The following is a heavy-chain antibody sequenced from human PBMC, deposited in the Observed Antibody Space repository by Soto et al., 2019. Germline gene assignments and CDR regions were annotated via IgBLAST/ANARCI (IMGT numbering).Heavy chain of an antibody. CDR3: AKDQVVVTATYYYGMDV. V-gene: IGHV3-30*18. CDR1: GFTFSSYG. CDR2: ISYDGSNK. J-gene: IGHJ6*02. D-gene: IGHD2-21*02. Sequence: QVQLVESGGGVVQPGRYLRLSCAASGFTFSSYGMPWVRQAPGKGLEWVAVISYDGSNKYYADSVKGRFTISRDNSKNTLYLQMNSLRAEDTAVYYCAKDQVVVTATYYYGMDVWGQGTTVTVSS.